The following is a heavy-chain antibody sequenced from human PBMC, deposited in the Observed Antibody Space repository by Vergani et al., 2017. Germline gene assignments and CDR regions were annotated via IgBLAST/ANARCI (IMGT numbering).Heavy chain of an antibody. Sequence: EVQLLESGGGLVQPGGSLRLSCAASGFTFSSYAMSWVRQAPGKGLEWVSAISGCGGSTYYADSVKGRFTISRDNAKNSLYLQMNSLRAEDTALYYCAKDTSLYGSGPLFDYWGQGTLVTVSS. V-gene: IGHV3-23*01. CDR3: AKDTSLYGSGPLFDY. J-gene: IGHJ4*02. D-gene: IGHD3-10*01. CDR1: GFTFSSYA. CDR2: ISGCGGST.